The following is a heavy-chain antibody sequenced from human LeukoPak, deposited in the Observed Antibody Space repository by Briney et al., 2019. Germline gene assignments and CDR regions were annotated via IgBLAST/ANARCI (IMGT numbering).Heavy chain of an antibody. V-gene: IGHV4-34*01. D-gene: IGHD3-22*01. CDR3: ARVRSDYDSSGYYYGQHFDY. CDR2: INHSGST. J-gene: IGHJ4*02. Sequence: SETLSLTCAVYGGSFSGYYWSWIRQPPGKGLEWIGEINHSGSTNYNQSLKSRVTISVDASKNQFSLKLSSVTAADTAVYYCARVRSDYDSSGYYYGQHFDYWGQGTLVTVSS. CDR1: GGSFSGYY.